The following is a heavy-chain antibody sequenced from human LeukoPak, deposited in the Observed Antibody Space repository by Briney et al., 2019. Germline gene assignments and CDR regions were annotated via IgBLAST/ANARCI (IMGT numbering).Heavy chain of an antibody. J-gene: IGHJ4*02. CDR1: GGSISSHY. D-gene: IGHD5-24*01. Sequence: SETLSLTCTVSGGSISSHYWSWIRQPPGKGLEWIGYIYYSGSTNYNPSLKSRVTISVDTSKNQFSLKLSSMTAADTAVCYCARRRDFLDYWGQGTLVTVSS. V-gene: IGHV4-59*08. CDR2: IYYSGST. CDR3: ARRRDFLDY.